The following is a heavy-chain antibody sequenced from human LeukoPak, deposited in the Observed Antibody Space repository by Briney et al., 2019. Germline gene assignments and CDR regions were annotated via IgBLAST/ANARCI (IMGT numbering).Heavy chain of an antibody. D-gene: IGHD3-10*01. CDR3: ARDPGRGEDGMDV. J-gene: IGHJ6*04. CDR2: ISAYNGNT. Sequence: ASVKDSCKASGYTFTTYGMSWVRQAPGQGREWMGWISAYNGNTNYAQKLQGRVTMTTDTSTSTAYMELRSLRSDATAVYYCARDPGRGEDGMDVWGKGTTVTVSS. V-gene: IGHV1-18*04. CDR1: GYTFTTYG.